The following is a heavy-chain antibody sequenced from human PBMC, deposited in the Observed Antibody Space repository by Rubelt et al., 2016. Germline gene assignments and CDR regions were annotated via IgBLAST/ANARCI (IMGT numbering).Heavy chain of an antibody. V-gene: IGHV4-39*01. CDR2: IYYSGST. J-gene: IGHJ3*02. D-gene: IGHD3-22*01. CDR3: ARLCEVVVHAFDI. Sequence: QLQLQESGPGLVKPSETLSLTCTVSGGSISSSSYYWGWIRQPPGKGLEWIGRIYYSGSTYYNPSLKSRVTISVATSKNQFSRKLSVVTAADTAVYYCARLCEVVVHAFDIWGQGTMVTVSS. CDR1: GGSISSSSYY.